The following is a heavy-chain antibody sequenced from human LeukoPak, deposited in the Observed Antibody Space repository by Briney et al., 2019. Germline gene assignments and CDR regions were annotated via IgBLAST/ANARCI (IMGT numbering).Heavy chain of an antibody. V-gene: IGHV3-74*01. Sequence: GGSLRLSCAASGFTFSTYWMHWVRQAPGKGLVWDARINSDDSGTNYADSVKGRFTVSRDNAKNTLYLEMNSLRVEDTAVYYCTGVHRSSTWYVDYWGQGALVTVSS. J-gene: IGHJ4*02. CDR3: TGVHRSSTWYVDY. CDR1: GFTFSTYW. D-gene: IGHD6-13*01. CDR2: INSDDSGT.